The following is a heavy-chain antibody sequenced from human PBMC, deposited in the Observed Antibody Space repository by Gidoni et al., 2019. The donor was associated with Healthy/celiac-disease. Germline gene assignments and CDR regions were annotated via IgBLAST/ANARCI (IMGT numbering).Heavy chain of an antibody. D-gene: IGHD2-21*01. V-gene: IGHV3-21*01. Sequence: EVQLVASGGGLVKPGGSLRLSCAASGLTFSSYSMNWVRQAPGKGLEWVSSISSSSSYIYYADSVKGRFTISRDNAKNSLYLQMNSLRAEDTAVYYCARAYSPPEGYYYYGMDVWGQGTTVTVSS. CDR3: ARAYSPPEGYYYYGMDV. CDR2: ISSSSSYI. J-gene: IGHJ6*02. CDR1: GLTFSSYS.